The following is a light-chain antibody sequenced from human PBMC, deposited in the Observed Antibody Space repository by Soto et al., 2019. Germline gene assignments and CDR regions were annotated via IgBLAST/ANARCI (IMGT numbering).Light chain of an antibody. CDR2: DVS. CDR1: SSDVGGYNY. CDR3: SSYTSSSTLYV. J-gene: IGLJ1*01. Sequence: QSALTQPASVSGSPGQSITISCTGTSSDVGGYNYVSWYQQHPGKAPKLMIYDVSNRPSGVSNRFSGSKSGNTASLTISGLQADDEDDYYYSSYTSSSTLYVFGAGTKLTVL. V-gene: IGLV2-14*01.